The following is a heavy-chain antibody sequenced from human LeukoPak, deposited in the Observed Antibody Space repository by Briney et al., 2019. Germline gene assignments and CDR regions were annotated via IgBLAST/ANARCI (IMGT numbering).Heavy chain of an antibody. CDR3: ARGLAAAGPGVY. CDR1: GFAFSSYE. CDR2: ISSSGSTI. D-gene: IGHD6-13*01. V-gene: IGHV3-48*03. J-gene: IGHJ4*02. Sequence: GGSLRLSCAASGFAFSSYEMNWVRQAPGKGLEWVSYISSSGSTIYYADSVKGRFTISRDNAKNSLYLQMNSLRAEDTAVYYCARGLAAAGPGVYWGQGTLVTVSS.